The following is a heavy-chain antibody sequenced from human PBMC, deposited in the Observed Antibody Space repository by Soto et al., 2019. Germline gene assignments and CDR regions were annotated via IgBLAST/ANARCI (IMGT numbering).Heavy chain of an antibody. CDR3: AKWGCSSGAYYYYYGMDV. CDR1: GFTFSSYA. CDR2: ISGSGGST. V-gene: IGHV3-23*01. J-gene: IGHJ6*02. Sequence: EVQLLESGGGLVQPGGSLRLSCAASGFTFSSYAMSWVRQAPGKGLEWVSAISGSGGSTYYADSVKGRFTISRDNSKNTPYLQMNRLRAEDTAGYYCAKWGCSSGAYYYYYGMDVWGQGTTVTVSS. D-gene: IGHD6-6*01.